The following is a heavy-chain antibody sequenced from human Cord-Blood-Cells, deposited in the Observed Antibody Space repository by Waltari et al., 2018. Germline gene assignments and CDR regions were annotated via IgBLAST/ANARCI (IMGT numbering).Heavy chain of an antibody. CDR1: GFTFDDYA. J-gene: IGHJ5*02. CDR2: ISWDGGST. CDR3: AKGAAAGNWFDP. V-gene: IGHV3-43D*03. Sequence: EVQLVESGGVVVQPGGSLRLSCAASGFTFDDYAMHWVRQAPGKGLEWVSLISWDGGSTYYADSVKGRFTSSRDNSKNSLYLQMNSLRAEDTAVYYCAKGAAAGNWFDPWGQGTLVTVSS. D-gene: IGHD6-13*01.